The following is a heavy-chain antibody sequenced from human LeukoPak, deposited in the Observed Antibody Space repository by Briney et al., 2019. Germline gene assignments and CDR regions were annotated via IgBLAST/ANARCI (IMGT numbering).Heavy chain of an antibody. V-gene: IGHV4-34*01. CDR3: AMGSITMVRGVTNPHYYYYGMDV. CDR2: INHSRST. D-gene: IGHD3-10*01. J-gene: IGHJ6*02. Sequence: SETLSLTCAVYGGSFSGYYWSWIRQPPGKGLEWIGEINHSRSTNYNPSLKSRVTISVDTSKNQFSLKLSSVTAADTAVYYCAMGSITMVRGVTNPHYYYYGMDVWGQGTTVTVSS. CDR1: GGSFSGYY.